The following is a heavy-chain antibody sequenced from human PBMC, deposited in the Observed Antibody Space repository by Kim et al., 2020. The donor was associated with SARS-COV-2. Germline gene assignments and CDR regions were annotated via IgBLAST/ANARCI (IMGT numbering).Heavy chain of an antibody. CDR3: HYDGSGSYYTGTDDAFDI. Sequence: GGSLRLSCTASGFTFGDYAMSWVRQAPGKGLEWVGFIRSKAYGGTTEYAASVKGRFTISRDDSKSIAYLQMNSLKTEDTAVYYCHYDGSGSYYTGTDDAFDIWGQGTMVTVSS. D-gene: IGHD3-10*01. CDR2: IRSKAYGGTT. CDR1: GFTFGDYA. J-gene: IGHJ3*02. V-gene: IGHV3-49*04.